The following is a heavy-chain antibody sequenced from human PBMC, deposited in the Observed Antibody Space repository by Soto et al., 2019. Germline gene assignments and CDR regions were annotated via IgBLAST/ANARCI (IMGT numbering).Heavy chain of an antibody. Sequence: PSETLSLTCAVYGGSFSGYYWSWIRQPPGKGLEGMGELNHSGSTDYNPSLKSRVTISVETSKSKFSLKLSAVSAAGGGGYDCGRVVHSRSPFDPWGQGTLVTVSS. V-gene: IGHV4-34*01. CDR3: GRVVHSRSPFDP. J-gene: IGHJ5*02. CDR1: GGSFSGYY. CDR2: LNHSGST. D-gene: IGHD2-8*01.